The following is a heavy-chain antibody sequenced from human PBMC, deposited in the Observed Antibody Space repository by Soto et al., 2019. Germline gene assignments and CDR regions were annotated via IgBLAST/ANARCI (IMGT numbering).Heavy chain of an antibody. J-gene: IGHJ3*02. V-gene: IGHV3-7*01. D-gene: IGHD2-2*01. CDR3: ASGCSSTSCHEGAFDI. CDR1: GFTFSSYS. Sequence: GGSLRLSCGASGFTFSSYSMNWVRQAPGKGLEWVANIKNDGSKKYYVDSVKGRFTISRDNAKNSLYLQMNSLRAEDTAVYYCASGCSSTSCHEGAFDIWGQGTMVTVSS. CDR2: IKNDGSKK.